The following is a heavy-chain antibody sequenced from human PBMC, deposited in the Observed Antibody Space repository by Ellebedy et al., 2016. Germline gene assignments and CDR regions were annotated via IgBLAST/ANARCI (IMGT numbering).Heavy chain of an antibody. CDR2: IYTSGST. CDR3: ARDSDSSGYYYYYFDY. V-gene: IGHV4-61*02. Sequence: SETLSLXCTVSGGSISSGSYYWSWIRQPAGKGLEWIGRIYTSGSTNYNPSLKSRVTMSVDTSKNQFSLKLSSVTAADTAVYYCARDSDSSGYYYYYFDYWGQGTLVTVSS. D-gene: IGHD3-22*01. CDR1: GGSISSGSYY. J-gene: IGHJ4*02.